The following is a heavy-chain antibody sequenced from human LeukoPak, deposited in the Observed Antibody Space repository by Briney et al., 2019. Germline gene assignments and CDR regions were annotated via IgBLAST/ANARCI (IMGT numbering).Heavy chain of an antibody. CDR3: ARGPDFLSRVVAFDY. CDR2: IIPILGIA. CDR1: GGTFSSYA. Sequence: GASVKVSCKASGGTFSSYAISWVRQAPGQGLEWMGRIIPILGIANYAQKFQGRVTITADKSTSTAYMELSSLRSEDTAVYYCARGPDFLSRVVAFDYWGQGTLVTVSS. D-gene: IGHD3-3*01. J-gene: IGHJ4*02. V-gene: IGHV1-69*04.